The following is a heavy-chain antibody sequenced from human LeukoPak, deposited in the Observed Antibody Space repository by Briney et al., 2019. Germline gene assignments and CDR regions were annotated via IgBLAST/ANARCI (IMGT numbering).Heavy chain of an antibody. Sequence: PGGSLSLSCAASGFTFSSYAMSWVRQAPGKGLEWVSAISGSGGSTYYADCVKGRFTISRDNSKNTLYLQMNSLRAEDTAVYYCAKDRLRDYYDSSGYYYDDAFDIWGQGTMVTVSS. D-gene: IGHD3-22*01. J-gene: IGHJ3*02. V-gene: IGHV3-23*01. CDR3: AKDRLRDYYDSSGYYYDDAFDI. CDR1: GFTFSSYA. CDR2: ISGSGGST.